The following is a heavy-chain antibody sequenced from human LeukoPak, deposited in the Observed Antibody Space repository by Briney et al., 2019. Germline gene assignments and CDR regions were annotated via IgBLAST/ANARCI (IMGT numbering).Heavy chain of an antibody. CDR3: ARPRRGGYYGSGRPLHYFDY. CDR1: GGSFSGYY. Sequence: SETLSLTCAVYGGSFSGYYWSWIRQPPGKGLEWIGEINHSGSTNYNPSLKSRVTISVDTSKNQFSLKLSSVTAADTAVYYCARPRRGGYYGSGRPLHYFDYWGQGTLVTVSS. J-gene: IGHJ4*02. V-gene: IGHV4-34*01. D-gene: IGHD3-10*01. CDR2: INHSGST.